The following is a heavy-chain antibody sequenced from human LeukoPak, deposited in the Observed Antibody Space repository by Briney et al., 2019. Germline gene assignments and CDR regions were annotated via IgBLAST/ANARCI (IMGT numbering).Heavy chain of an antibody. D-gene: IGHD3-9*01. CDR2: IGASGGST. CDR3: ANGEDYDIFTGLDF. V-gene: IGHV3-23*01. J-gene: IGHJ4*02. CDR1: GFTFCRYV. Sequence: PGGSLRLSCAHCGFTFCRYVMSSVGQAPGKGLEWVSGIGASGGSTYYADSVKGRFTISRDNSKNTLYLQMNSLRTEDTAVYYSANGEDYDIFTGLDFWGQGTLVTVSS.